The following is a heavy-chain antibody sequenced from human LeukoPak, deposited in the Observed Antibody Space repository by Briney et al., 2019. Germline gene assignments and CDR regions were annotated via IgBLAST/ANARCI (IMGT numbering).Heavy chain of an antibody. CDR3: ARDGDGYINDAFDI. Sequence: GGSLRLSCAASGFTFTSYRMHSVRQAPCKKLEWVAIIWYGGTNKYYADSVKGRFTISRDNSKNTLYLQMNSLRAEDTAVYYCARDGDGYINDAFDIWGQGTMVTVSS. V-gene: IGHV3-33*01. CDR1: GFTFTSYR. D-gene: IGHD5-24*01. J-gene: IGHJ3*02. CDR2: IWYGGTNK.